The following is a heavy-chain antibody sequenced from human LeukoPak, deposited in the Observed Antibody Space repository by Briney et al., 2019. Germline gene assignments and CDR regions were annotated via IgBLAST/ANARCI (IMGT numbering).Heavy chain of an antibody. Sequence: PGGSLRLSCAASGFTFSSYAMSWVRQAPGKGLEWVSAISGSGGSTYYADSVKGRFTISRDNSKNSLSLQMNSLRDEDTAVYYCVRDSSYAFDIWGQGTMVTVSS. J-gene: IGHJ3*02. CDR1: GFTFSSYA. CDR2: ISGSGGST. CDR3: VRDSSYAFDI. D-gene: IGHD6-6*01. V-gene: IGHV3-23*01.